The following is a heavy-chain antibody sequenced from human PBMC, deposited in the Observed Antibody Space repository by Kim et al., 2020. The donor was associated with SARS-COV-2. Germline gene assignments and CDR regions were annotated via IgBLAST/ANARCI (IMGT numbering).Heavy chain of an antibody. Sequence: GGSLRLSCAASGFTFSSYWMSWVRQAPGKGLEWVANIKQDGSEKYYVDSVKGRFTISRDNAKNSLYLQMNSLRAEDTAVYYCASSFGVNWVHYGMDVWGQGTTVTVSS. V-gene: IGHV3-7*03. CDR1: GFTFSSYW. CDR2: IKQDGSEK. CDR3: ASSFGVNWVHYGMDV. J-gene: IGHJ6*02. D-gene: IGHD3-10*01.